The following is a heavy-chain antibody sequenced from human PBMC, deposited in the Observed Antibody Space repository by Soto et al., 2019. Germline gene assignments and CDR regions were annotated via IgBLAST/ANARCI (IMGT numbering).Heavy chain of an antibody. Sequence: QVQLVQSGAEVKKPGSSVKVSCKASGGTFSSYAISWVRQAPGQGLEWMRGIIPIFGTANYAQKFQGRVTITADESTSTAYMELSSLRSEDTAVYYCARGKTHYYGSGSYGWFDPWGQGPLVTVSS. J-gene: IGHJ5*02. CDR1: GGTFSSYA. CDR3: ARGKTHYYGSGSYGWFDP. D-gene: IGHD3-10*01. CDR2: IIPIFGTA. V-gene: IGHV1-69*01.